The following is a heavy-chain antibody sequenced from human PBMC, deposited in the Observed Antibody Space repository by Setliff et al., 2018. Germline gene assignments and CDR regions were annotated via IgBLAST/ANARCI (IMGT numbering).Heavy chain of an antibody. V-gene: IGHV4-34*01. CDR2: INHSGTT. CDR1: GGTFTYYY. CDR3: ARMSGFLYMDV. J-gene: IGHJ6*03. D-gene: IGHD6-25*01. Sequence: KTSETLSLTCAASGGTFTYYYWTWIRQAPGKGLEWIGEINHSGTTNYTPSLKSRVTISIDTSKNQFSLNMRSVTAADTAVYYCARMSGFLYMDVWGKGTTVTVS.